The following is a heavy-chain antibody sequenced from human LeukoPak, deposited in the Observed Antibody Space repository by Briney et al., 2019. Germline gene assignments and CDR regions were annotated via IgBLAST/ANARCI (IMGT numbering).Heavy chain of an antibody. V-gene: IGHV1-8*01. J-gene: IGHJ3*02. D-gene: IGHD3-3*01. CDR1: GYTFTSYD. CDR2: MNPNSGNT. CDR3: ATTRYDFWSGSPLYAFDI. Sequence: ASVKVSCKASGYTFTSYDINWVRQATGQGLEWMGWMNPNSGNTGYAQKFQGRVTMTRNTSISTAYMELSSLRSEDTAVYYCATTRYDFWSGSPLYAFDIWGQGTMVTVSS.